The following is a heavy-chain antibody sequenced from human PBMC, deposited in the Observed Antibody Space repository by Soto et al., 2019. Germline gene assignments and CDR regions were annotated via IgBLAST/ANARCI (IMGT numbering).Heavy chain of an antibody. Sequence: QVQLVQSGAEVKKPGSSVKVSCKASGGTFSSYAISWVRQAPGQGLEWMGGIIPIFGTANYAQKFQGRVTIKADESTSTADMELSSLISEDTAVYYCARGSAIAAAGRRYYYYYGMDVWGQGTTVTGSS. V-gene: IGHV1-69*01. J-gene: IGHJ6*02. CDR1: GGTFSSYA. D-gene: IGHD6-13*01. CDR3: ARGSAIAAAGRRYYYYYGMDV. CDR2: IIPIFGTA.